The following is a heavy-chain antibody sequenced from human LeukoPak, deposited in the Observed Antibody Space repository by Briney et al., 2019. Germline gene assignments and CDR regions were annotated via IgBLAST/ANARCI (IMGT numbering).Heavy chain of an antibody. V-gene: IGHV4-34*01. D-gene: IGHD5-18*01. CDR1: GGSFSGYY. J-gene: IGHJ4*02. CDR2: INHSGST. CDR3: ARGGTRDTAMAVTHLDY. Sequence: SETLSLTCAVYGGSFSGYYWSWIRQPPGKGLEWIGEINHSGSTNYNPSLKSRVTISVDTSKNQFSLKLSSVTAADTAVYYCARGGTRDTAMAVTHLDYWGQGTLVTASS.